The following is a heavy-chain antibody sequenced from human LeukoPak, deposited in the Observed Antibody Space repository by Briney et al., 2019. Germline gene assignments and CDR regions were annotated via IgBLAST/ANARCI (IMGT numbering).Heavy chain of an antibody. V-gene: IGHV4-34*01. CDR2: INHSGST. Sequence: SETLSLTCAVYGGSFSGYYWSWIRQPPGKGLEWIGEINHSGSTNYNPSLKSRVTISVDTPKNKFSLTLSSVTAADTAVYYCARGRLGYQLPPVFDYWGQGTLVTVSS. J-gene: IGHJ4*02. CDR1: GGSFSGYY. D-gene: IGHD2-2*01. CDR3: ARGRLGYQLPPVFDY.